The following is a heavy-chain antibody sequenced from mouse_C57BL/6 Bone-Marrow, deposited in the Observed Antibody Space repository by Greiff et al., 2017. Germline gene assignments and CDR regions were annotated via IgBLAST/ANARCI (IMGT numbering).Heavy chain of an antibody. V-gene: IGHV1-54*01. Sequence: QVQLQQSGAELVRPGTSVKVSCKASGYAFTNYLIEWVKQRPGQGLEWIGVINPGSGGTNYNEKFKGKATLTADKSSSTAYMQLSSLTSECSAVYFCARRGFYYDYECLYAMDYWGQGTSVTVSS. D-gene: IGHD2-4*01. CDR3: ARRGFYYDYECLYAMDY. CDR1: GYAFTNYL. J-gene: IGHJ4*01. CDR2: INPGSGGT.